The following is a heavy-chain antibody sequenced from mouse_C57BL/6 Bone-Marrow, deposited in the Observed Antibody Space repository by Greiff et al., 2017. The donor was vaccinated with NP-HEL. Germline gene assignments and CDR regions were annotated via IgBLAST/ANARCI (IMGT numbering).Heavy chain of an antibody. D-gene: IGHD2-2*01. CDR3: TRWWLRAY. CDR1: GYTFTSYW. CDR2: IYPGNSDT. J-gene: IGHJ3*01. Sequence: VQLQQSGTVLARPGASVKMSCKTSGYTFTSYWMHWVKQRPGQGLEWIGAIYPGNSDTSYNQKFKGKAKLTADTSASTAYMELSSLTNEDSAVYYCTRWWLRAYWGQGTLVTVSA. V-gene: IGHV1-5*01.